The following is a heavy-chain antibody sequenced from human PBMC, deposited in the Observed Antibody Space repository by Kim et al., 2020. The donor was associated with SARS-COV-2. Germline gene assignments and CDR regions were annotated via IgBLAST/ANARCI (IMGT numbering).Heavy chain of an antibody. D-gene: IGHD3-3*01. CDR2: INTNTGNP. V-gene: IGHV7-4-1*02. CDR1: GYTFTSYA. Sequence: ASVKVSCKASGYTFTSYAINWVRQAPGQGLEWMGWINTNTGNPTYAQGFTGRFVFSLDTSVSTAYLQISSLKAEDTAVYYCARDWRTTIFGVVIRNEAFDIWGQGTMVTVSS. CDR3: ARDWRTTIFGVVIRNEAFDI. J-gene: IGHJ3*02.